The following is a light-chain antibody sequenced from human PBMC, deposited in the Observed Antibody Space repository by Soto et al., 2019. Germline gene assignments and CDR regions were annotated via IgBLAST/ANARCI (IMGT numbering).Light chain of an antibody. CDR1: QSVVSK. J-gene: IGKJ4*01. Sequence: EIVMTQSPATVSVSPGERATLSCRASQSVVSKLAWYQQKPGQAPRLLIYGASTRATGIPARFSGSGSGTEFTLTISSLQSEDSAFYYCQEYYNWRRSTFGGGTKVDIK. CDR3: QEYYNWRRST. CDR2: GAS. V-gene: IGKV3-15*01.